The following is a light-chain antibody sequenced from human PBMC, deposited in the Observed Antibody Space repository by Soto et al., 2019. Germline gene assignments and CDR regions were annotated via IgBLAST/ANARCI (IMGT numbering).Light chain of an antibody. Sequence: VLAKSPGTLSLYPGERATLSCRASQRLSSSYLAWYQQKPGQAPRLLIYGASSRATGIPDRFSGSGSGTDFTLTISRLEPEDFAVYYCQQHGISPLTFGGGTKVDIK. CDR2: GAS. CDR1: QRLSSSY. V-gene: IGKV3-20*01. J-gene: IGKJ4*01. CDR3: QQHGISPLT.